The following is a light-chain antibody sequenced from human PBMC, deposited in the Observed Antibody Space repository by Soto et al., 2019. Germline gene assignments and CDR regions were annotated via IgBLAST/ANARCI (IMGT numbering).Light chain of an antibody. V-gene: IGLV2-14*03. CDR2: DVS. Sequence: SALTQPASMSGSPGQSITISCTGTSSDVGGYNFVSWFQHHPGKAPKLIIYDVSNRPSGVSNRFSGSKSGNTASLTISGLQAEDEADFYCSSYTSSTTPDVFGTGTKLTVL. CDR3: SSYTSSTTPDV. CDR1: SSDVGGYNF. J-gene: IGLJ1*01.